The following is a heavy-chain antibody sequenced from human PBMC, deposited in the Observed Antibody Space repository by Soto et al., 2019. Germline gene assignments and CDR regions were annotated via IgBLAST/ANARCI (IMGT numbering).Heavy chain of an antibody. CDR3: ATGVDTDMVPNDAFDI. J-gene: IGHJ3*02. CDR2: FDPEDGET. V-gene: IGHV1-24*01. CDR1: GYTLTELS. Sequence: XSVKGSCKVSGYTLTELSMHWVRQAPGKGLEWMGGFDPEDGETIYAQKFQGRVTMAEDTSTDTAYMELSSLRSEDTAVYYCATGVDTDMVPNDAFDIWGQGTMVTVSS. D-gene: IGHD5-18*01.